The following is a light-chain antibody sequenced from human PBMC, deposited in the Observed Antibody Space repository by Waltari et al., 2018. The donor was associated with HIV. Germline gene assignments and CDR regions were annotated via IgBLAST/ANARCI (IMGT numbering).Light chain of an antibody. CDR1: TANLGANF. V-gene: IGLV1-47*01. J-gene: IGLJ2*01. Sequence: QSVLTQPPSASGTPGQKVTIPCSGATANLGANFVFWFQQFPGTAPKLLIYRDNLRHSGVPARFSGSKSGTSASLTISGLRSDDEAHYFCAVLDDTLGGGVFGGGTKLTVL. CDR3: AVLDDTLGGGV. CDR2: RDN.